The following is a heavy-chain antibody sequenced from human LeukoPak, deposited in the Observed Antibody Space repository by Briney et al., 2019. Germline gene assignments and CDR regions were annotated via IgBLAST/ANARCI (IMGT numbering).Heavy chain of an antibody. J-gene: IGHJ1*01. D-gene: IGHD4-23*01. CDR1: GFTFDDYA. Sequence: GGSLRLSCAASGFTFDDYAMHWVRQAPGKGLEWVSGISWNSGSIGYADSVKGQFTISRDNAKNSLYLQMNSLRAEDTALYYCAKDIAYGGNPEYFQHWGQGTLVTVSS. CDR2: ISWNSGSI. V-gene: IGHV3-9*01. CDR3: AKDIAYGGNPEYFQH.